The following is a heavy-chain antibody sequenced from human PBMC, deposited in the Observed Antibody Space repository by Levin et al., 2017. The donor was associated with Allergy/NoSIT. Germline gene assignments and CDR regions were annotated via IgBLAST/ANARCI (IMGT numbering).Heavy chain of an antibody. V-gene: IGHV6-1*01. CDR3: AGGAWFDP. J-gene: IGHJ5*02. CDR1: GDSVSSSSAA. CDR2: TYYRSKWYS. Sequence: SETLSLTCAISGDSVSSSSAAWNWIRQSPSRGLEWLGRTYYRSKWYSDYAVSVKSRIAINPDTSKNQFSLQLNSVTPEDTAVYYCAGGAWFDPWGQGTLVTVSS.